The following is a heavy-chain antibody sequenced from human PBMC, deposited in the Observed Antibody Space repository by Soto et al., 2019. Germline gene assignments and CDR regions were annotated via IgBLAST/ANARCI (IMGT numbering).Heavy chain of an antibody. J-gene: IGHJ4*02. V-gene: IGHV2-26*01. D-gene: IGHD3-22*01. CDR2: IFSNDEK. CDR1: GFSLSNARMG. Sequence: QVTLKESGPVLVKPTEPLTLTCTVSGFSLSNARMGVSWIRQPPGKALEWLAHIFSNDEKSYSTSLKSRLTISKDTSKSQVVLTMTNMDPVDTATYYCARTQHYHSNTYYYDSSIQYYFDYWGQGTLVTVSS. CDR3: ARTQHYHSNTYYYDSSIQYYFDY.